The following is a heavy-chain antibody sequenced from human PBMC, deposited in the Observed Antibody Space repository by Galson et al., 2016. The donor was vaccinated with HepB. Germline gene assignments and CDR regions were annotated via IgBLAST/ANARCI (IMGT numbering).Heavy chain of an antibody. V-gene: IGHV4-34*01. CDR3: AVTDYGDPIFDY. CDR2: INQSGRT. CDR1: GGSFSGDF. Sequence: ETLSLTCAVYGGSFSGDFWSWIRQTLGRGLEWIGEINQSGRTNYNPSLRSRVTISVDTSKNQFSLRLTSVTAPDTAGYYCAVTDYGDPIFDYWGHGTLVTVSS. D-gene: IGHD4-17*01. J-gene: IGHJ4*01.